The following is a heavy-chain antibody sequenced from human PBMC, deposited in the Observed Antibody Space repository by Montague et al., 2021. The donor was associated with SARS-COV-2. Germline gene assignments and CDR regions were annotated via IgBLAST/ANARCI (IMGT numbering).Heavy chain of an antibody. CDR3: AASGRRGYSNPFHH. V-gene: IGHV4-31*03. J-gene: IGHJ4*02. CDR2: ISYSGST. Sequence: SQTLSLICTVSGDSITSGGYFWNWIRQHPGKGLEYIGAISYSGSTYYKPSLTSRVSISMDTSKNAFSLSLHSVTAADTAVYFCAASGRRGYSNPFHHCGRGSLVTVSS. D-gene: IGHD4-11*01. CDR1: GDSITSGGYF.